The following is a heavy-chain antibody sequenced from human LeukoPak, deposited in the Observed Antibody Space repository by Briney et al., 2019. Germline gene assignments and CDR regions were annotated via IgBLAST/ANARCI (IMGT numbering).Heavy chain of an antibody. J-gene: IGHJ4*02. CDR1: GDSISSGGYY. CDR2: IYYSGST. CDR3: ARGSLYDSSQFDY. D-gene: IGHD3-22*01. V-gene: IGHV4-31*03. Sequence: SETLSLTCTVSGDSISSGGYYWSWIRQHPGKGLEWIGYIYYSGSTYYNPSLKSRVTISVDTSENQFSLKVSSVTAADTAVYYCARGSLYDSSQFDYWGQGTLVTVSS.